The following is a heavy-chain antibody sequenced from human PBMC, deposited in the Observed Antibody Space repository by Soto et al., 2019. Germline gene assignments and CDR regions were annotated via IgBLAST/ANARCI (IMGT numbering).Heavy chain of an antibody. V-gene: IGHV3-11*01. Sequence: QVQLVESGGGLGKPGGSLRLSCAASRFTFSDYYMNWIRQAPGKGLEWVSYITSSSTTYYADSVKGRFTISRDNAKNSLYLQMNSLRVEDTAVYYCARGGFYGAYIMDVWGQGTTVTVSS. J-gene: IGHJ6*02. CDR1: RFTFSDYY. D-gene: IGHD3-10*01. CDR3: ARGGFYGAYIMDV. CDR2: ITSSSTT.